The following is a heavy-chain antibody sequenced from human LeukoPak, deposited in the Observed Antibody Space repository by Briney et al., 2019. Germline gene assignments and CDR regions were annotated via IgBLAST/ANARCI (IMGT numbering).Heavy chain of an antibody. CDR3: ATGTGVVAAENWFDP. J-gene: IGHJ5*02. D-gene: IGHD2-15*01. V-gene: IGHV1-24*01. Sequence: ASVKVSCKVSGYTLTELSMHWVRQAPGKGLEWMGGFDPEDGETIYAQKFQGRVTMTEDTSTDTAYMELSSLRSEDTAAYYCATGTGVVAAENWFDPWGQGTLVTVSS. CDR2: FDPEDGET. CDR1: GYTLTELS.